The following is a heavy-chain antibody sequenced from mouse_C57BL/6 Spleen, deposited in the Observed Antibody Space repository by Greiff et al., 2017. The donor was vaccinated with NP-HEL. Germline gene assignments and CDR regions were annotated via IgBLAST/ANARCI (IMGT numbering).Heavy chain of an antibody. V-gene: IGHV5-16*01. J-gene: IGHJ2*01. D-gene: IGHD1-1*01. CDR3: ARVDGSSPHFDY. Sequence: EVMLVESEGGLVQPGSSMKLSCTASGFTFSDYYMAWVRQVPEKGLEWVANINYDGSSTYYLDSLKSRFIISRDNAKNILYLQMSSLKSEDTATYYCARVDGSSPHFDYWGQGTTLTVSS. CDR2: INYDGSST. CDR1: GFTFSDYY.